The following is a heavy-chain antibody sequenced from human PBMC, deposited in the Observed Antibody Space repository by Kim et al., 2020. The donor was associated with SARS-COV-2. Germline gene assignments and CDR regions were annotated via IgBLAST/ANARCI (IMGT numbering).Heavy chain of an antibody. CDR1: GYSFTSYW. D-gene: IGHD3-22*01. CDR3: ARLEYYYDSSGYYYSRPPDY. CDR2: IDPSDSYT. J-gene: IGHJ4*02. V-gene: IGHV5-10-1*01. Sequence: GESLKISCKGSGYSFTSYWISWVRQMPGKGLEWMGRIDPSDSYTNYSPSFQGHVTISADKSISTAYLQWSSLKASDTAMYYCARLEYYYDSSGYYYSRPPDYWGQGTLVTVSS.